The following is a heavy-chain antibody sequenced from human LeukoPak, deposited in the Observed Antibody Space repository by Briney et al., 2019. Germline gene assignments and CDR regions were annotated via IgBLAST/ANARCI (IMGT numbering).Heavy chain of an antibody. CDR3: ARGLNIVATINFSYYYYMDV. CDR1: GYTFTSYG. J-gene: IGHJ6*03. V-gene: IGHV1-18*01. Sequence: ASVTVSCKASGYTFTSYGISWVRQAPGQGLEWMGWISAYNGNTNYAQKFQGRVTITADKSTSTAYMELSSLRSEDTAVYYCARGLNIVATINFSYYYYMDVWGKGTTVTVSS. CDR2: ISAYNGNT. D-gene: IGHD5-12*01.